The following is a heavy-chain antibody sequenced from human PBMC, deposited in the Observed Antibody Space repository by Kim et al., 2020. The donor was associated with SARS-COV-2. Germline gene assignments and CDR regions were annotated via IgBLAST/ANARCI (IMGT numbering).Heavy chain of an antibody. Sequence: GGSLRLSCAASGFTFSSYSMNWVRQAPGKGLEWVSSISSSSSYIYYADSVKVRFTISRDNAKNSLYLQMNSLRAEDTAVYYCARDGAHTAMVMFPVLYGMDVWGKGTTVTVSS. J-gene: IGHJ6*04. D-gene: IGHD5-18*01. CDR3: ARDGAHTAMVMFPVLYGMDV. CDR2: ISSSSSYI. CDR1: GFTFSSYS. V-gene: IGHV3-21*01.